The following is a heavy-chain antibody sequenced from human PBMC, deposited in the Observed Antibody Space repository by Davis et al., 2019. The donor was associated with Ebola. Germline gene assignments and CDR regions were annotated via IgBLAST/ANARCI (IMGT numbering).Heavy chain of an antibody. V-gene: IGHV1-2*02. D-gene: IGHD3-10*01. CDR1: GYTFTSYG. Sequence: ASVKVSCKASGYTFTSYGISWVRQAPGQGLEWMGGINPISGDTNYAEKFQGRVTMTRDTSISTVHMELTSLRSDDTAVYYCARDLSYSYYYHYYGMDVWGQGTTVTVSS. CDR2: INPISGDT. CDR3: ARDLSYSYYYHYYGMDV. J-gene: IGHJ6*02.